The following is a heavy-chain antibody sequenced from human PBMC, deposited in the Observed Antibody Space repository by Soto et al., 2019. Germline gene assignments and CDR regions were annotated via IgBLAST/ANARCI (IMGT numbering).Heavy chain of an antibody. CDR2: IYYSGST. CDR1: GGSISSSSYY. D-gene: IGHD1-1*01. Sequence: QLQLQESGPGLVKPSETLSLTCTVSGGSISSSSYYWGWIRQPPGKGLEWIGSIYYSGSTYYNPSLKSRVTISVDTSKNQFSLKLSSVTAADTAVYYCARLGKSAGTTTTDYWGQGTLVTVSS. J-gene: IGHJ4*02. CDR3: ARLGKSAGTTTTDY. V-gene: IGHV4-39*01.